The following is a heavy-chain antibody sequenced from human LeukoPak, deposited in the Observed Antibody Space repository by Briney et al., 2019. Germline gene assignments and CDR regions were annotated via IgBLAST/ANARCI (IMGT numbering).Heavy chain of an antibody. CDR3: ARRDAAIDF. Sequence: SETLSLTCTVSGGSISSSGYYWGWIRQPPGTGLEWIGSIYYSGTTYYNPSLKSRVIISADTSKNQFSLKLNSVTAADAAIYYCARRDAAIDFWGQGTLVTVSS. J-gene: IGHJ4*02. CDR1: GGSISSSGYY. V-gene: IGHV4-39*01. D-gene: IGHD6-13*01. CDR2: IYYSGTT.